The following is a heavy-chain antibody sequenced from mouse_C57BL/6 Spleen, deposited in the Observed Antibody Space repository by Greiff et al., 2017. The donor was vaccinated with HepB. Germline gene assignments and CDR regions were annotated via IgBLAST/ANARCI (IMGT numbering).Heavy chain of an antibody. J-gene: IGHJ2*01. CDR3: TTWGFITTVNLDY. D-gene: IGHD1-1*01. Sequence: VQLQQSGAELVRPGASVKLSCTASGFNIKDYYMHWVKQRPEQGLEWIGRIDPEDGDTEYAPKFQGKATMKADTSSNTAYLQLSSLTSEDTAVYYCTTWGFITTVNLDYWGQGTTLTVSS. V-gene: IGHV14-1*01. CDR2: IDPEDGDT. CDR1: GFNIKDYY.